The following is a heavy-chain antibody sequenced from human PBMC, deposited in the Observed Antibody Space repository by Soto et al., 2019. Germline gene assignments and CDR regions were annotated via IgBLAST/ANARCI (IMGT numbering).Heavy chain of an antibody. V-gene: IGHV3-74*01. Sequence: PGGSLRLSCVASGFTFSSYWMHWVRQAPGKGLVWVSRINSDGSSTNYVDSVRGRFTISRDNSKNTLYLQMNSLRAEDTALYYCAKVGANIAVTAPFDYWGQGTQVTVSS. CDR1: GFTFSSYW. CDR2: INSDGSST. J-gene: IGHJ4*02. CDR3: AKVGANIAVTAPFDY. D-gene: IGHD6-19*01.